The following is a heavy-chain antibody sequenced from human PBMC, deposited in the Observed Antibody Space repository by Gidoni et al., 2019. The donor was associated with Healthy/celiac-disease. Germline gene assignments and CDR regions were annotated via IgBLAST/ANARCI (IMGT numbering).Heavy chain of an antibody. CDR1: GFTFSNFA. Sequence: QVQLVESEGGVVQPGRSLRLSCAASGFTFSNFAIHWVRQAPGKGLEWVAVISYDGSNKYYADSVKGRFTTSRDNSKNTLFLQMNSLRGEDTAVYYCAKGQYSNYVRPDDDYYYGMDVWGPGATVIVSS. CDR2: ISYDGSNK. J-gene: IGHJ6*02. CDR3: AKGQYSNYVRPDDDYYYGMDV. D-gene: IGHD4-4*01. V-gene: IGHV3-30*18.